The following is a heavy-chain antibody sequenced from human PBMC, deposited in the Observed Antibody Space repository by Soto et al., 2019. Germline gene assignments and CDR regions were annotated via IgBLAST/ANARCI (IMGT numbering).Heavy chain of an antibody. CDR1: GFTFSSYG. V-gene: IGHV3-30*18. J-gene: IGHJ4*02. D-gene: IGHD6-13*01. Sequence: PGGSLRLSCAASGFTFSSYGMHWVRQAPGKGLEWVAVISYDGSNKYYADSVKGRFTISRDNSKNTLYLQMNSLRAEDTAVYYCAKDGQQLLSWAFDYWGQGTLVHVS. CDR3: AKDGQQLLSWAFDY. CDR2: ISYDGSNK.